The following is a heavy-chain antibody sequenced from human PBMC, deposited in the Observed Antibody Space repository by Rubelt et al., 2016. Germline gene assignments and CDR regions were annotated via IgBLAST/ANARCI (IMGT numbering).Heavy chain of an antibody. CDR2: IWSDGSNN. V-gene: IGHV3-33*08. D-gene: IGHD2-21*02. CDR1: GFTFSRYG. Sequence: QVQLVESGGGVVQPGRSLRLSCAASGFTFSRYGMHWVRQAPGKGLEWVAIIWSDGSNNYYADSVKGRFTISRDNSKNILSLQMNSLRAEDTAVYYCARDKAGDTYYFDYWGQGTLVTVSS. J-gene: IGHJ4*02. CDR3: ARDKAGDTYYFDY.